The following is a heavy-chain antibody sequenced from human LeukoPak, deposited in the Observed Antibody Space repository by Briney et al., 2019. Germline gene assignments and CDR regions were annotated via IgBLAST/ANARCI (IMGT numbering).Heavy chain of an antibody. V-gene: IGHV3-7*01. Sequence: GGSLRLSCAASGFTFSSYWMNWVRHAPGKGLERVAIIKQDGSEKAYVDSVKGRFTIARDNAKNSLYLQMNSLRAEDTAVYYCARDPDYDFWSGFRIQLSMDVWGKGTTVTVSS. J-gene: IGHJ6*03. CDR2: IKQDGSEK. D-gene: IGHD3-3*01. CDR1: GFTFSSYW. CDR3: ARDPDYDFWSGFRIQLSMDV.